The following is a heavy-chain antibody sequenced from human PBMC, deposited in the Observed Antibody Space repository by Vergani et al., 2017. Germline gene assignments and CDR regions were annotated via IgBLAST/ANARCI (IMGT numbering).Heavy chain of an antibody. D-gene: IGHD6-6*01. Sequence: QVQLVQSGAEVKKPGASVKVSCKASGYTFTGYYMHWVRQAPGQGLEWMGWINPNSGGTNYAPKFQGRVTMTRDTSISTAYMELSRLRSDDTAVYYCARGEYSSSHIFDYWGQGTLVTVSS. CDR3: ARGEYSSSHIFDY. CDR1: GYTFTGYY. J-gene: IGHJ4*02. V-gene: IGHV1-2*02. CDR2: INPNSGGT.